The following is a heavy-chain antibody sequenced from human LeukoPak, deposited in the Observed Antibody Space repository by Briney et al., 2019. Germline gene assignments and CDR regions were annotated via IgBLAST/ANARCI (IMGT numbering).Heavy chain of an antibody. CDR1: GYRFTSYW. CDR3: ARARVTTNYYYYMDV. J-gene: IGHJ6*03. V-gene: IGHV5-51*01. Sequence: GESLKISCKGSGYRFTSYWIGWVRQMPGKGLEWMAIIYPGDSDTRYSPSFQGQVTISADKSISTAYLQWSSLKASDTAMYYCARARVTTNYYYYMDVWGKGTTVTVSS. CDR2: IYPGDSDT. D-gene: IGHD4-17*01.